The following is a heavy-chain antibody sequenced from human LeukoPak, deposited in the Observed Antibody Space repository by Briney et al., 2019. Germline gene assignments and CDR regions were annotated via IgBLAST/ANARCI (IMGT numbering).Heavy chain of an antibody. J-gene: IGHJ3*02. V-gene: IGHV1-46*01. Sequence: ASVKVSCKASGYTFTSYYMHWVRQAPGQGLEWMGIINPSGGSTSYAQKFQGRVTMTRDTSTGTVYMELSSLRSEDTAVHYCARDLAMRAAFDIWGQGTMVTVSS. CDR2: INPSGGST. CDR1: GYTFTSYY. CDR3: ARDLAMRAAFDI. D-gene: IGHD5-18*01.